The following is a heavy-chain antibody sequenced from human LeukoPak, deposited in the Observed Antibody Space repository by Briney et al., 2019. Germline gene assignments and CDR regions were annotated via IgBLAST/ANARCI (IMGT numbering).Heavy chain of an antibody. CDR3: ARDSGIVVVPAAIGIVAFDI. CDR1: GFTFSSYW. J-gene: IGHJ3*02. V-gene: IGHV3-30*02. D-gene: IGHD2-2*02. CDR2: IRYDGSNK. Sequence: PGGSLRLSCAASGFTFSSYWMSWVRQAPGKGLEWVAFIRYDGSNKYYADSVKGRFTISRDNSKNTLYLQMNSLRAEDTAVYYCARDSGIVVVPAAIGIVAFDIWGQGTMVTVSS.